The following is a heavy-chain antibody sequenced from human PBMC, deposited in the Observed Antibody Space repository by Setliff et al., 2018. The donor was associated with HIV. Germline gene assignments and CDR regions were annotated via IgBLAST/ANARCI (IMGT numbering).Heavy chain of an antibody. CDR1: GFTFDDYG. V-gene: IGHV3-20*04. CDR3: TRDYRTSNWFDP. Sequence: PGGSLRLSCAASGFTFDDYGMNWVRQVPGKGLEWVSGIDWNGDIRGYADSVKGRFTISRDTAKTSLYLEMNSLRAKDTALYYCTRDYRTSNWFDPWGHGTLVTVSS. J-gene: IGHJ5*02. CDR2: IDWNGDIR. D-gene: IGHD3-16*02.